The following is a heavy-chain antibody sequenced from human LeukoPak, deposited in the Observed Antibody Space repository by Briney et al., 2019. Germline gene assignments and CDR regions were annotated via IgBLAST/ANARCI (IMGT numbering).Heavy chain of an antibody. Sequence: PGGSLRLSCAASGFTFSSYAMSWVRQAPGKGLEWVSAISGSGGSTYYADSVKGRFTISRDNSKNTLYLQMDSLRAEDTAVYYCAKGPPVVVPVTHTWFDPWGQGTLVTVSS. D-gene: IGHD2-2*01. CDR2: ISGSGGST. V-gene: IGHV3-23*01. J-gene: IGHJ5*02. CDR1: GFTFSSYA. CDR3: AKGPPVVVPVTHTWFDP.